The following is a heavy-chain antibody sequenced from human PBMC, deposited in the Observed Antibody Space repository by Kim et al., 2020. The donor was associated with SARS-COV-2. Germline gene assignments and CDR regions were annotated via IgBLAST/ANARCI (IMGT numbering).Heavy chain of an antibody. CDR2: VYYSGRT. J-gene: IGHJ4*02. CDR3: ARPDCGTTSCYNFDT. V-gene: IGHV4-39*02. Sequence: SETLSLTCSVSGGSITTGSYYWGWIRQAPGKGLEWIGNVYYSGRTDYNPSLKSRVTMSIDTSENHVSLTLTSVTAADTAVYFCARPDCGTTSCYNFDTWGQGTLVIVSS. D-gene: IGHD2-2*01. CDR1: GGSITTGSYY.